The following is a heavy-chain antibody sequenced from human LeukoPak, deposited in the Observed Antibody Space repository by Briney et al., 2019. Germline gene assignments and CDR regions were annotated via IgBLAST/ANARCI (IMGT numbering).Heavy chain of an antibody. Sequence: SEILSLTCAVYGGSFSGHYWSWIRQPPGKGLEWIGEINHSGSTNYIPSLKTRLTILLDTSKNQFSLKLSSVTAADTAVYYCARVLTMVRGVIILAYYFDYWGQGTLVTVSS. CDR2: INHSGST. CDR3: ARVLTMVRGVIILAYYFDY. J-gene: IGHJ4*02. D-gene: IGHD3-10*01. V-gene: IGHV4-34*01. CDR1: GGSFSGHY.